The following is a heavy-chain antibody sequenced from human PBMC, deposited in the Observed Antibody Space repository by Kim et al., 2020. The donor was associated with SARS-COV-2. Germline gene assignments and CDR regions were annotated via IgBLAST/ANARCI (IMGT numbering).Heavy chain of an antibody. CDR2: ISYNGST. CDR3: AGANYSFFIDY. CDR1: GASISSYY. Sequence: SETLSLTCTVSGASISSYYWTWIRQPPGKGLEWIGYISYNGSTNYNPSPTSRITITIDTSKTQFPLKLTPVTAADTAAYYCAGANYSFFIDY. D-gene: IGHD1-7*01. V-gene: IGHV4-59*08. J-gene: IGHJ4*01.